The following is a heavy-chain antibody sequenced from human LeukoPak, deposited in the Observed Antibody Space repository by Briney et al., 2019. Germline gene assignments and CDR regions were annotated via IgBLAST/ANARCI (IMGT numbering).Heavy chain of an antibody. CDR1: GGSISNYY. J-gene: IGHJ6*02. D-gene: IGHD1-1*01. V-gene: IGHV4-4*07. CDR2: IYTSGST. Sequence: PSEPLSLTCTVAGGSISNYYWSWIRQPAGKGLEWIGSIYTSGSTNYNPSLKSRVTMSVDTSKNQFSLKLSPVTGADTAVYYCAGVASWNAPGGMDGWGQGTTVSV. CDR3: AGVASWNAPGGMDG.